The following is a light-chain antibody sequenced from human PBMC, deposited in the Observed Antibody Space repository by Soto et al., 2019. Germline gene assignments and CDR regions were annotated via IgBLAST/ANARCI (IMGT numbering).Light chain of an antibody. CDR1: SSDVGGYKS. Sequence: QSALTQPRSVSGSPGQSVTISCTGTSSDVGGYKSVSWYQHHPGKAPKVLIYDVNKRPSGVPDRFSGSKSGNTASLTISGLQAEDEADYYCCSYAGRYTPYVFGTGTKLTVL. V-gene: IGLV2-11*01. CDR3: CSYAGRYTPYV. CDR2: DVN. J-gene: IGLJ1*01.